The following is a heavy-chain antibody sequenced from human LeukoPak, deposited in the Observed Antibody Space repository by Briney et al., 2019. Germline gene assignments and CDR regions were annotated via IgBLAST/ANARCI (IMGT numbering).Heavy chain of an antibody. J-gene: IGHJ3*02. Sequence: ASVKVSCKASGYTFTGYYMHWVRQAPGQGLEWMGWINPNSGGTNYAQKFQGRVTMTRDTSISTAYMELSRLRSDDTAVYYCARGIVLVTRSAFDIWGQGTMVTVSS. CDR3: ARGIVLVTRSAFDI. D-gene: IGHD2-21*02. CDR2: INPNSGGT. CDR1: GYTFTGYY. V-gene: IGHV1-2*02.